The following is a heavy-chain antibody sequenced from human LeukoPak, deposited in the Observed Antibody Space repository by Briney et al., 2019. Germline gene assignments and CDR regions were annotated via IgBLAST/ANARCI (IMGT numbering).Heavy chain of an antibody. Sequence: GRSLRLSCAASGFTFDDYAMHWVRQAPGKGLEWVSGISWNSGSIGYADSVKGRFTISRDNAKNSLYLQMNSLRAEDTAVYYCARDQSGRDNWFDPWGQGTLVTVSS. CDR2: ISWNSGSI. J-gene: IGHJ5*02. CDR3: ARDQSGRDNWFDP. V-gene: IGHV3-9*01. D-gene: IGHD1-26*01. CDR1: GFTFDDYA.